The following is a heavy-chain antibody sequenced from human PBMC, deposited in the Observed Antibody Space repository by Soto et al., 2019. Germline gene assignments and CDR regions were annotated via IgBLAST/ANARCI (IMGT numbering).Heavy chain of an antibody. Sequence: SETLSLTCTVSGGSISSYYWSWIRQPPGKGLEWIGYIYYSGSTNYNPSLKSRVTISVDTSKNQFSLKLSSVTAADTAVYYCASLGYCSSTSCYGWNLMDVWGKGTTVTVSS. D-gene: IGHD2-2*01. V-gene: IGHV4-59*08. CDR2: IYYSGST. CDR1: GGSISSYY. CDR3: ASLGYCSSTSCYGWNLMDV. J-gene: IGHJ6*04.